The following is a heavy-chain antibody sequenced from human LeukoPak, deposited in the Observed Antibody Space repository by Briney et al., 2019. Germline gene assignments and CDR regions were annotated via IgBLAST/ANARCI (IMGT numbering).Heavy chain of an antibody. CDR1: GFTFSSYA. CDR3: AKSPVRGGYYYYGMDV. D-gene: IGHD3-10*01. J-gene: IGHJ6*02. CDR2: ISGSGGST. V-gene: IGHV3-23*01. Sequence: GGSLRLPCAASGFTFSSYAMSWVRQAPGKGLEWVSAISGSGGSTYYADSVKGRFTISRDNSKNTLYLQMNSLRAEDTAVYYCAKSPVRGGYYYYGMDVWGQGTTVTVSS.